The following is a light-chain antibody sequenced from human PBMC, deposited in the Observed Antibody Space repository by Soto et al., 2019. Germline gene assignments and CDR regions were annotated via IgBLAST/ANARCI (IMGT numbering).Light chain of an antibody. CDR2: EVS. V-gene: IGLV2-8*01. Sequence: QSVLTQPPSASGSPGQSVTISCTGTSRDVGGYNYVSWYQQHPGKVPKLIIHEVSKRPSGVPDRFSGSKSGNTASLTVSGLQAGDEADYYCCTYGGNSNWIFGGGTKLTVL. CDR1: SRDVGGYNY. J-gene: IGLJ2*01. CDR3: CTYGGNSNWI.